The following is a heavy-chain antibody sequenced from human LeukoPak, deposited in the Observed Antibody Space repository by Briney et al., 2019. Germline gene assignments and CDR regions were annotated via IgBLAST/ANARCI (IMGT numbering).Heavy chain of an antibody. J-gene: IGHJ5*02. CDR2: INPSGGST. CDR3: ARDIPSNYDILTGSLLWFDP. V-gene: IGHV1-46*01. CDR1: GYTFTSYY. Sequence: VSVKVSCKASGYTFTSYYMHWVRQAPGQGLEWMGIINPSGGSTSYAQKFQGRVTMTRDTSTSTVYMELSSLRSEDTAVYYCARDIPSNYDILTGSLLWFDPWGQGTLVTVSS. D-gene: IGHD3-9*01.